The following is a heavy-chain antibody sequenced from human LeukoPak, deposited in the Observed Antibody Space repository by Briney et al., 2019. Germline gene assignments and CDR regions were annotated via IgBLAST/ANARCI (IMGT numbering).Heavy chain of an antibody. V-gene: IGHV1-69*04. J-gene: IGHJ4*02. CDR1: GGTFSSYA. D-gene: IGHD6-13*01. Sequence: PVKVSCKASGGTFSSYAISWVRQAPGQGLEWMGRIIPILGIANYARKFQGRVTITADKSTSTAYMELSSLRSEDTAVYYCAMIAAAGTGVDYWGQGTLVTVSS. CDR2: IIPILGIA. CDR3: AMIAAAGTGVDY.